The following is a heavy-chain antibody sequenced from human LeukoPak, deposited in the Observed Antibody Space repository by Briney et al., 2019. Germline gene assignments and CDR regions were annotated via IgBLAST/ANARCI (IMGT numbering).Heavy chain of an antibody. CDR1: GGSFSGYY. CDR3: ARVMDSGYDWPDY. V-gene: IGHV4-34*01. CDR2: INHSGST. J-gene: IGHJ4*02. D-gene: IGHD5-12*01. Sequence: SETLCLTCAVYGGSFSGYYWSWIRQPPGKGLEWIGEINHSGSTNYNPSLKSRVTISVDTSKNQFSLKLSSVTAADTAVYYCARVMDSGYDWPDYWGQGTLVTVSS.